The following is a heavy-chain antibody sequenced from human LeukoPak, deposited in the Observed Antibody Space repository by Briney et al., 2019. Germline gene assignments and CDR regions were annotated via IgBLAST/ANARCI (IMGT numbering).Heavy chain of an antibody. CDR3: ARASVGSGGYWSAAFHPNEY. V-gene: IGHV1-18*01. CDR2: ISGYNGNT. CDR1: GYTFSTYG. D-gene: IGHD3-10*01. Sequence: ASVKVSCKASGYTFSTYGISWVRQAPGQGLEWMGWISGYNGNTKYAQNVQGRVTMTTDTSKSTAYMELSSLRSDGTAVYYCARASVGSGGYWSAAFHPNEYWGQGTLVTVSS. J-gene: IGHJ4*02.